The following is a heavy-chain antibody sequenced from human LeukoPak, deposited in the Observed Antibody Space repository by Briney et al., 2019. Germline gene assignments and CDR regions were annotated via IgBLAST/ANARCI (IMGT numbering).Heavy chain of an antibody. Sequence: PSEILLFTCTVSGGSFSSGSYYWSWIRQPPGKGLEWIGYIFYSGSTNYNPSLKSRVTISVDTSKNQFSLKLSSVTAADTAVYYCARMVYAVLLLDYWGQGTLVTVSS. CDR2: IFYSGST. V-gene: IGHV4-61*01. J-gene: IGHJ4*02. CDR1: GGSFSSGSYY. CDR3: ARMVYAVLLLDY. D-gene: IGHD2-8*01.